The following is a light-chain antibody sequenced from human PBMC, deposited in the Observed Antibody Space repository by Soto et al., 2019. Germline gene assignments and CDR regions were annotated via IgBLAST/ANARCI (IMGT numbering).Light chain of an antibody. CDR3: QQSYSTPPT. V-gene: IGKV1-5*01. CDR1: QSISYS. J-gene: IGKJ5*01. CDR2: DAS. Sequence: EIRMTQSPSTLSASVGDRVTITCRASQSISYSLAWYQQKPGKAPYLLISDASSLERGVPSRFSGSGSGTEFTLTISNMQPDDLATYYCQQSYSTPPTFGQGTRLEL.